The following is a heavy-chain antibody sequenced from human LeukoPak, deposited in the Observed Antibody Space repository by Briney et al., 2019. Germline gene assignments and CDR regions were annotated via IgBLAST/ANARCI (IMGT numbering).Heavy chain of an antibody. Sequence: GRSLRLSCAASGFSFSSYAMHWVRQAPGKGLEWVAVISYDGSNKYYADSVKGRFTISRDNSKNTLYLQMNSLRAEDTAVYYCVRTFWDKSNGYDYYFDYWGQGSLVTVSS. D-gene: IGHD5-12*01. J-gene: IGHJ4*02. CDR1: GFSFSSYA. V-gene: IGHV3-30*04. CDR3: VRTFWDKSNGYDYYFDY. CDR2: ISYDGSNK.